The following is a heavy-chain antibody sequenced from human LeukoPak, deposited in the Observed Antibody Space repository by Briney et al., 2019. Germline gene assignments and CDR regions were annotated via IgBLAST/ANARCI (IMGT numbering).Heavy chain of an antibody. CDR1: GYTFTING. D-gene: IGHD2-15*01. Sequence: GASGTVSFTASGYTFTINGIRWVRQAHGQGQERMGWISAYNDNTSYAQKLQGRVTMTTDTSTSTAYMQLRSLRSDATSVYYCARSVVVVAATQIEYSYGMDVWGQGTTVTVSS. CDR3: ARSVVVVAATQIEYSYGMDV. J-gene: IGHJ6*02. CDR2: ISAYNDNT. V-gene: IGHV1-18*01.